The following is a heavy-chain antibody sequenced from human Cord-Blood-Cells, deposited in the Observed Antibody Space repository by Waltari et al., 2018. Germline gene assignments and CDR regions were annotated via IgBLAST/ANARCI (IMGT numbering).Heavy chain of an antibody. D-gene: IGHD4-17*01. V-gene: IGHV3-33*01. Sequence: QVQLVESGGGVVQPGRSLRLSCAASGFTFSSYGMHWVRQAPGKGLEWVAVIWYDGSNKYYADSVKGRFTISRDNSKNTLYLQMNSLRAEDTAVYYCARGYGDYVLDYWGQGTLVTVSS. CDR2: IWYDGSNK. CDR1: GFTFSSYG. CDR3: ARGYGDYVLDY. J-gene: IGHJ4*02.